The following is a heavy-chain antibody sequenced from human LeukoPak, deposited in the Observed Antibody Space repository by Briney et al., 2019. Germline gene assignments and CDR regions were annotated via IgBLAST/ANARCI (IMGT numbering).Heavy chain of an antibody. V-gene: IGHV4-34*01. Sequence: PSETLSLTCAVYGGSFSGYYWSWIRQPPGKGLEWIGEINHSGSTNYNPSLKSRVTISVDTSKNQFSLKLSSVTAADTAVYYCARSGMDILTGYYVVLDYWGQGTLVTVSS. CDR3: ARSGMDILTGYYVVLDY. D-gene: IGHD3-9*01. J-gene: IGHJ4*02. CDR2: INHSGST. CDR1: GGSFSGYY.